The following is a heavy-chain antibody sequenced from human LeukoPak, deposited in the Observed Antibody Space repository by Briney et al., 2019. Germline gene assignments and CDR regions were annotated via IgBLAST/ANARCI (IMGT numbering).Heavy chain of an antibody. CDR3: ARTRVATNEYYFDY. V-gene: IGHV4-59*01. D-gene: IGHD5-12*01. CDR2: IYYSGST. Sequence: SETLSLTCTVSGGSISSYYWSWIRQPPGKGLEWIGYIYYSGSTNYNPSLKSRVTISVDTSKNQFSLKLSSVTAADTAVYYCARTRVATNEYYFDYWGQGTLVTVSS. J-gene: IGHJ4*02. CDR1: GGSISSYY.